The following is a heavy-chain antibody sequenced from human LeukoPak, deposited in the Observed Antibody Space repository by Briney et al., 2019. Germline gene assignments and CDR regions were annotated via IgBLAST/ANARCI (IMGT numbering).Heavy chain of an antibody. V-gene: IGHV4-4*07. Sequence: PSETLSLTCTVSGGSISSYYWSWIRQPAGKGLEWIGRIYASGSTNYNPSLKSRVTMSVDTSKNQFSLKLSSVTAADTAVYYCARHEVGVLWFGELYYGMDVWGQRTTVPVSS. CDR3: ARHEVGVLWFGELYYGMDV. CDR1: GGSISSYY. J-gene: IGHJ6*02. CDR2: IYASGST. D-gene: IGHD3-10*01.